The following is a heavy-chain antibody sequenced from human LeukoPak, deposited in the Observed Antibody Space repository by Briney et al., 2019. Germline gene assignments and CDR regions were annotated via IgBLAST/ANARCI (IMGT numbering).Heavy chain of an antibody. CDR2: INPNSGGT. D-gene: IGHD3-9*01. Sequence: GASVKVSCKASGYTFTGYYMRWVRQAPGQGLEWMGWINPNSGGTNYAQKFQGRVTMTRDTSISTAYMELSRLRSDDTAVYYCARVPEKTYYDILTGWGGGPYYYYYMDVWGKGTTVTVSS. V-gene: IGHV1-2*02. J-gene: IGHJ6*03. CDR3: ARVPEKTYYDILTGWGGGPYYYYYMDV. CDR1: GYTFTGYY.